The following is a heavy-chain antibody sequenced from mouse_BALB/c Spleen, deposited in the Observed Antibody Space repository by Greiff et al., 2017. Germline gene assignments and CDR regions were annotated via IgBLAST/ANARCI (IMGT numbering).Heavy chain of an antibody. CDR3: ARRFHDGYFDY. V-gene: IGHV1S137*01. CDR2: ISTYYGDA. D-gene: IGHD2-3*01. J-gene: IGHJ2*01. CDR1: GYTFTDYA. Sequence: QVQLQQSGAELVRPGVSVKISCKGSGYTFTDYAMHWVKQSHAKSLEWIGVISTYYGDASYNQKFKGKATMTVDKSSSTAYMELARLTSEDSAIYYCARRFHDGYFDYWGQGTTLTVSS.